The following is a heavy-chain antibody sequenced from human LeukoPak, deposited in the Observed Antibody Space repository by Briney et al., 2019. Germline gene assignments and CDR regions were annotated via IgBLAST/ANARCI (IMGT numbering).Heavy chain of an antibody. CDR1: GGSISSYY. CDR2: THYSGST. J-gene: IGHJ4*02. Sequence: SETLSLTCTVSGGSISSYYWSWIRQPPGKGLEWIGYTHYSGSTSYNPSLKSRVTISLDTSKNQFSLKLSSVTAADPAVYYLSRYCYDGSVYGYFFDYWGQGTRVTVSS. CDR3: SRYCYDGSVYGYFFDY. D-gene: IGHD3-22*01. V-gene: IGHV4-59*08.